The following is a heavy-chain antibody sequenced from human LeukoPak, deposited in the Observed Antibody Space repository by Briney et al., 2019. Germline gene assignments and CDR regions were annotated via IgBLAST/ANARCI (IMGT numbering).Heavy chain of an antibody. CDR2: IYSGGST. CDR3: APGGGYYDSSGYYDY. J-gene: IGHJ4*02. D-gene: IGHD3-22*01. V-gene: IGHV3-53*01. CDR1: GFTVSSNY. Sequence: GGSLRLSCAASGFTVSSNYMSWVRQAPGKGLEWVSVIYSGGSTYYADSVKGRFTISRDNSKNTLYLQMNSLRAEDTAVYYCAPGGGYYDSSGYYDYWGQGTLVTVSS.